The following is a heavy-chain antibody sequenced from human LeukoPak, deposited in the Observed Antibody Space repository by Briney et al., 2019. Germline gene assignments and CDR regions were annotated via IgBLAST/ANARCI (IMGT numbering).Heavy chain of an antibody. J-gene: IGHJ4*02. Sequence: GGSLRLSCAASGFSFSGSWMHWFRQGPGKGLVWVSRITSDGRTTVYADSVKGRFSISRDNSKNTLYLQMNSLRAEDTAVYYCARDRYYVPDYWGQGTLVTVSS. CDR2: ITSDGRTT. V-gene: IGHV3-74*01. CDR3: ARDRYYVPDY. CDR1: GFSFSGSW. D-gene: IGHD3-10*02.